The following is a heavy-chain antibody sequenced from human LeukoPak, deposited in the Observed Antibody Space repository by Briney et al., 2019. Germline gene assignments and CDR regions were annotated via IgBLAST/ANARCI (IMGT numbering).Heavy chain of an antibody. V-gene: IGHV3-23*01. CDR3: AKGEGYYDSSGMYYFDY. CDR2: ISGSGGST. J-gene: IGHJ4*02. D-gene: IGHD3-22*01. CDR1: GFTFSSYA. Sequence: PGGSLRLSCAASGFTFSSYAMSWVRQAPGKGLEWVSAISGSGGSTYYADSVTGRFTISRDNSKNTLYLQMNSLRAEDTAVYYCAKGEGYYDSSGMYYFDYWGQGTLVTVSS.